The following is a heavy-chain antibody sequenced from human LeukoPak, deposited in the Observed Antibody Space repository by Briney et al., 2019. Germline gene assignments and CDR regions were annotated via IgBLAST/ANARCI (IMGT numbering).Heavy chain of an antibody. J-gene: IGHJ6*02. CDR3: ARGVRILMSYGMDV. CDR1: GYTFTSYG. D-gene: IGHD3-3*01. CDR2: MNPNSGNT. Sequence: ASVKVSCKASGYTFTSYGISWVRQAPGQGLEWMGWMNPNSGNTGYAQKFQGRVTMTRNTSISTAYMELSSLRSEDTAVYYCARGVRILMSYGMDVWGQGTTVTVSS. V-gene: IGHV1-8*02.